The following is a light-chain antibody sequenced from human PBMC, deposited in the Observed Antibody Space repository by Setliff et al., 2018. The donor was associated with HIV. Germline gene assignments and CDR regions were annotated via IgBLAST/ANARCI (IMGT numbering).Light chain of an antibody. CDR1: SSNIGSNN. V-gene: IGLV1-44*01. J-gene: IGLJ3*02. CDR2: KDN. Sequence: QSALTQPPSASGTPGQRVTISCSGSSSNIGSNNVNWYQRLPGSAPKLLIYKDNERPSGVPDRFSGSRSGTSASLAISGLQSEDEGDYFCAAWDDSLNGYWVFGGGTKLTVL. CDR3: AAWDDSLNGYWV.